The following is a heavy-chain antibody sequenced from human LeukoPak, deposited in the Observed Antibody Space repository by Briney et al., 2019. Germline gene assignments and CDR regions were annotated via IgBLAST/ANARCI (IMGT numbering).Heavy chain of an antibody. CDR1: GGTFSSYA. J-gene: IGHJ4*02. CDR2: IIPIFGTA. V-gene: IGHV1-69*05. D-gene: IGHD5-18*01. CDR3: ARDRGGRGYSYGEYYFDY. Sequence: ASVKVSCKASGGTFSSYAISWVRQAPGQGLEWMGGIIPIFGTANYAQKFQGRVTITTDESTSTAYMGLSSLRSEDTAVYYCARDRGGRGYSYGEYYFDYWGQGTLVTVSS.